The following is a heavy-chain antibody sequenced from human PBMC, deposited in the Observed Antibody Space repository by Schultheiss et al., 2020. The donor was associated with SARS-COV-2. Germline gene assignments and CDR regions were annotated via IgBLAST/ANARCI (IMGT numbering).Heavy chain of an antibody. CDR2: ISSSGSTI. D-gene: IGHD7-27*01. V-gene: IGHV3-11*04. J-gene: IGHJ4*02. Sequence: GGSLRLSCAASGFTFSNAWMSWVRQAPGKGLEWVSYISSSGSTIYYADSVKGRFTISRDNAKNSLYLQMNSLRAEDTAVYYCARDRTGELDYWGQGTLVTVSS. CDR1: GFTFSNAW. CDR3: ARDRTGELDY.